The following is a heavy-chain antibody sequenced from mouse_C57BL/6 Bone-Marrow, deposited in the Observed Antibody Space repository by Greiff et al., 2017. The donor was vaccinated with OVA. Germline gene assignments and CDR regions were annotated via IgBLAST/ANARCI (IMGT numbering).Heavy chain of an antibody. CDR1: GYTFTDYY. Sequence: VQLKESGPVLVKPGASVKMSCKASGYTFTDYYMNWVKQSHGKSLEWIGVINPYNGGTSYNQKFKGKATLTVDKSSSTAYMELNSLTSEDSAVYYCARGVYGWNWYFDVWGTGTTVTVSS. J-gene: IGHJ1*03. CDR2: INPYNGGT. V-gene: IGHV1-19*01. CDR3: ARGVYGWNWYFDV. D-gene: IGHD1-2*01.